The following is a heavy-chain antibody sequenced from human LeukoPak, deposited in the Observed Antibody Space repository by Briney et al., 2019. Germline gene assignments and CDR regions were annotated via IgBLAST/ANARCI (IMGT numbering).Heavy chain of an antibody. CDR3: ARYFGDPQGMDV. V-gene: IGHV3-48*02. CDR1: GFTFSSYG. J-gene: IGHJ6*02. Sequence: PGRSLRLSCAASGFTFSSYGMHWVRQAPGKGLEWVSHIRSGVGAEYYADSVKGRFTISRDNAKNSLHLQMNRLRDEDTAVYYCARYFGDPQGMDVWGQGTTVTVSS. CDR2: IRSGVGAE. D-gene: IGHD3-10*01.